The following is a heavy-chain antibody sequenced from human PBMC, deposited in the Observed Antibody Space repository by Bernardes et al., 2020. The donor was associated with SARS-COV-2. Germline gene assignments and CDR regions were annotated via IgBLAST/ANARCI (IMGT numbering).Heavy chain of an antibody. J-gene: IGHJ3*02. D-gene: IGHD1-1*01. CDR2: MYYTGST. Sequence: SETLSLTRTVSGGSITSYYWSWIRQPPGKGLEWIGYMYYTGSTNYNPSLKSRVTISVDTSKNQFSLKLNSVTAADTAVYFCARYKWNDTPLDAFDIWGQGTMVTVSS. CDR1: GGSITSYY. V-gene: IGHV4-59*01. CDR3: ARYKWNDTPLDAFDI.